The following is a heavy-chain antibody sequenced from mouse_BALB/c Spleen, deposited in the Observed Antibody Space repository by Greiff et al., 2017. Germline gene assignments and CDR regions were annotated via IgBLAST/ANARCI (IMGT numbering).Heavy chain of an antibody. D-gene: IGHD1-1*01. Sequence: EVQLVESGGGLVQPGGSRKLSCAASGFTFSSFGMHWVRQAPEKGLEWVAYISSGSSTIYYADTVKGRFTISRDNPKNTLFLKMTSLRSEDTAMYYCARGPITTVVALDYWGQGTTLTVSA. CDR1: GFTFSSFG. CDR2: ISSGSSTI. CDR3: ARGPITTVVALDY. J-gene: IGHJ2*01. V-gene: IGHV5-17*02.